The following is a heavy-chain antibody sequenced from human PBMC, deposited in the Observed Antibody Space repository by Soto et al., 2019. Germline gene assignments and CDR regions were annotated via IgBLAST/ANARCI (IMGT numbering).Heavy chain of an antibody. CDR2: ISGSGGAT. D-gene: IGHD2-21*02. J-gene: IGHJ4*02. V-gene: IGHV3-23*01. CDR3: ARTRTAFYRYYFDS. Sequence: GGCLRLSCSTSGFTFKDCAISWGRQSPGKGLEWVSGISGSGGATYYTDSVEGRFTISKDFSKNTVSLQMTGVRVDDTAVYYCARTRTAFYRYYFDSWGQGAVVTVSS. CDR1: GFTFKDCA.